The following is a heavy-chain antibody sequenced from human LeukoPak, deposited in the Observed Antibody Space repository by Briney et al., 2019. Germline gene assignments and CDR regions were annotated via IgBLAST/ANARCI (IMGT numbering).Heavy chain of an antibody. CDR3: ARAGGYCSGGSCYSPLNYYYYMDV. Sequence: SVKVSCKASGYTFTSYYMHRVRQAPGQGMEGIGIINPSGGSTRYAQKFQGRVTMTRDMSTSTVYMELSSLRSDDTAVYYCARAGGYCSGGSCYSPLNYYYYMDVWGKGTTVTVSS. J-gene: IGHJ6*03. V-gene: IGHV1-46*01. D-gene: IGHD2-15*01. CDR1: GYTFTSYY. CDR2: INPSGGST.